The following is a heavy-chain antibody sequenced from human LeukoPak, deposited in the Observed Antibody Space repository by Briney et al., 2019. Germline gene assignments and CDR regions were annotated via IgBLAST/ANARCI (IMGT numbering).Heavy chain of an antibody. CDR3: ARWCVVPAAGFDY. CDR2: ISSSGSTI. V-gene: IGHV3-48*03. Sequence: GGSLGLSCAASGFTFSSYEMNWVRQAPGKGLEWVSYISSSGSTIYYADSMKGRFTISRDNAKNSLYLQMNSLRAEDTAVYYCARWCVVPAAGFDYWGQGTLVTVSS. J-gene: IGHJ4*02. D-gene: IGHD2-2*01. CDR1: GFTFSSYE.